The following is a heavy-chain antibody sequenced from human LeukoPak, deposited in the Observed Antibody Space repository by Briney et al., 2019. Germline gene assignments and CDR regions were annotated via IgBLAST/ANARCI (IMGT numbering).Heavy chain of an antibody. J-gene: IGHJ6*03. CDR1: GFTFSSYE. CDR3: ARDLRGRNYGNYYYYMDV. CDR2: ISSSGSTI. Sequence: GGSLRLSCAASGFTFSSYEMNWVRQAPGKGLEWVSYISSSGSTIHYADSVKGRFTISRDNAKNSLYLQMNSLRAEDTAVYYCARDLRGRNYGNYYYYMDVWGKGTTVTVSS. D-gene: IGHD4-11*01. V-gene: IGHV3-48*03.